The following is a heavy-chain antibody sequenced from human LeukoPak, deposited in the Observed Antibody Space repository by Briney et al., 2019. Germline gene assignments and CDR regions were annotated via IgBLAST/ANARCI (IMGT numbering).Heavy chain of an antibody. CDR2: IREDGSEK. CDR1: GFTLSRHW. CDR3: AKRRREWELLLDY. J-gene: IGHJ4*02. Sequence: PGGSLRLSCAAAGFTLSRHWMSWVRQAKGKGLECVAKIREDGSEKHYVDSVKGRFTISRDNSKNTLYLQMNSLRAEDTAVYYCAKRRREWELLLDYWGQGTLVTVSS. V-gene: IGHV3-7*03. D-gene: IGHD1-26*01.